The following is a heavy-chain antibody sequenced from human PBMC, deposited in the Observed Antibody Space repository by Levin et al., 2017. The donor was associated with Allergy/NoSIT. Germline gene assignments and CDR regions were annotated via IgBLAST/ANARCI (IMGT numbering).Heavy chain of an antibody. D-gene: IGHD4-17*01. CDR3: ARDDYGDYSIAYYFDY. V-gene: IGHV3-48*02. CDR2: ISSSSSTI. CDR1: GFTFSSYS. Sequence: GGSLRLSCAASGFTFSSYSMNWVRQAPGKGLEWVSYISSSSSTIYYADSVKGRFTISRDNAKNSLYLQMNSLRDEDTAVYYCARDDYGDYSIAYYFDYWGQGTLVTVS. J-gene: IGHJ4*02.